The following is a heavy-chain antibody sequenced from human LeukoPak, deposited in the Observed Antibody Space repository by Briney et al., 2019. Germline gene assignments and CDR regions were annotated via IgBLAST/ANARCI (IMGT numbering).Heavy chain of an antibody. J-gene: IGHJ6*03. V-gene: IGHV3-30*01. Sequence: PGRSLRLSCAASGFTFSSYAMHWVRQAPGKGLEWVAVISYDGSNKYYADSVKGRFAISRDNSKNTLYLQMNSLRAEDTAVYYCARDRAIGWNQQLNYYYYYYMDVWGKGTTVTVSS. D-gene: IGHD1-1*01. CDR1: GFTFSSYA. CDR2: ISYDGSNK. CDR3: ARDRAIGWNQQLNYYYYYYMDV.